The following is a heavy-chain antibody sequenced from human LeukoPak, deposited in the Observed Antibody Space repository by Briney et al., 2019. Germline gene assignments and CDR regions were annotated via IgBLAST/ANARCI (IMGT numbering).Heavy chain of an antibody. J-gene: IGHJ4*02. V-gene: IGHV3-11*05. Sequence: GGSLRLSCAASGFTFSDYYMSWVRQAPGKGLEWISYISSSSSYTNYVDSVKGRFTISRDNAKNSLYLQMNSLRAEDTAVYYCVRAVSVSSYYFDCWGQGTLVTVSS. D-gene: IGHD5/OR15-5a*01. CDR2: ISSSSSYT. CDR1: GFTFSDYY. CDR3: VRAVSVSSYYFDC.